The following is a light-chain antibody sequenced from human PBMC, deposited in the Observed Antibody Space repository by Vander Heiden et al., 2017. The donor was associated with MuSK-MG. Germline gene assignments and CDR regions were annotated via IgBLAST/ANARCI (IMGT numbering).Light chain of an antibody. CDR3: RQEDNYPWT. V-gene: IGKV1-6*01. Sequence: AIQMTQSPSSLSASVGDRVTITCRASQGIRNDLGWYQQKPGKAPKLLIYAASSLQSGVPSRFSGRGSGTDFTLTISSLQPEDFATYYCRQEDNYPWTFGQGTKVEIK. J-gene: IGKJ1*01. CDR1: QGIRND. CDR2: AAS.